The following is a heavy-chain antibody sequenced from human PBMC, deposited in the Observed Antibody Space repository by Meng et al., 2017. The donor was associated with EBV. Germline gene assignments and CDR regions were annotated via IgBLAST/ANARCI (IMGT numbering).Heavy chain of an antibody. CDR3: TTDEGGSRF. CDR1: EFTFTSAW. D-gene: IGHD1-26*01. CDR2: IRSQVDGRTA. Sequence: ELHLVESGGGLVKPGESLKLSCVASEFTFTSAWMNWVRQAAGKGLEWVGRIRSQVDGRTADYSAPVKGRFTISRDDSKHALYLQMNSLKIEDSAVYYCTTDEGGSRFWGQGTLVTVSS. J-gene: IGHJ4*02. V-gene: IGHV3-15*01.